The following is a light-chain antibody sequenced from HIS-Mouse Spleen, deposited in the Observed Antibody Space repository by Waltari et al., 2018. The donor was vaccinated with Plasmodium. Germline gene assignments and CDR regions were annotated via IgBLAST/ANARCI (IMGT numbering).Light chain of an antibody. Sequence: QSVLTQPPSVSAAPGQKVTISCPASSSNIGNNYVSWYQQLPGTAPKLLIYDNNKRPSGIPDRFSGSKSGTSATLGITGLQTGDEADYYCGTWDSSLSAGVVFGGGTKLTVL. V-gene: IGLV1-51*01. CDR2: DNN. CDR3: GTWDSSLSAGVV. J-gene: IGLJ2*01. CDR1: SSNIGNNY.